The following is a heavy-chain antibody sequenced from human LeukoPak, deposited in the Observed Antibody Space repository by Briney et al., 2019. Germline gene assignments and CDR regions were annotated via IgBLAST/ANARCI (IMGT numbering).Heavy chain of an antibody. D-gene: IGHD3-9*01. J-gene: IGHJ4*02. CDR1: GYSFTSYW. CDR2: IDPSDSYT. Sequence: GESLKISCKGSGYSFTSYWISWVRQMPGKGLEWMGRIDPSDSYTNYSPSFQGHVTISADKSISTAHLQWSSLKASDTAMYYCARGALTISSTLYYFDYWGQGTLVTVSS. CDR3: ARGALTISSTLYYFDY. V-gene: IGHV5-10-1*01.